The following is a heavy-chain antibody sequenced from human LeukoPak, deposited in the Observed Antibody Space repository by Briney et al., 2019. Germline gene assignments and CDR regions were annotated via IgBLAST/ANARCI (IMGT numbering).Heavy chain of an antibody. J-gene: IGHJ4*02. CDR3: ARDSRNRRNLEFDY. CDR1: GFTFSSYS. CDR2: ISSSSSYI. D-gene: IGHD2/OR15-2a*01. V-gene: IGHV3-21*01. Sequence: PGGSLRLSCAASGFTFSSYSMNWVRQAPGKGLEWVSSISSSSSYIYYADSVKGRFTISGDNAKNSLYLQMNSLRAEDTAVYYCARDSRNRRNLEFDYWGQGTLVTVSS.